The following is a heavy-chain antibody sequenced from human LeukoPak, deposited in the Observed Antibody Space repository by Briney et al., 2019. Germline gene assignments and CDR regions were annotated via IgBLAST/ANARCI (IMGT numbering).Heavy chain of an antibody. D-gene: IGHD3-22*01. V-gene: IGHV4-59*08. Sequence: SETLSLTCTVSGGSISSYYWSWIRQPPGKGLEWIGYIYYSGSTNYNPSLKSRVTIPVDTSKNQFSLKLSSVTAADTAVYYCARHGGGYYDSSGYYFEYFQHWGQGTLVTVSS. J-gene: IGHJ1*01. CDR2: IYYSGST. CDR1: GGSISSYY. CDR3: ARHGGGYYDSSGYYFEYFQH.